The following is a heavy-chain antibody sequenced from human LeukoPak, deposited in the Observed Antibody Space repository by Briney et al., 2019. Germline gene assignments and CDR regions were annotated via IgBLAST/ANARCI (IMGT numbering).Heavy chain of an antibody. Sequence: GASVKVSCKASGYTFTSYAMNWVRQAPGQGLEWMGWINTNTGNPTYAQGFTGRFVFSLDTSVSTAYLQISSLKAEDTAVYYCARDRRLIGDIVVVPAAIGFDYWGQGTLVTVSS. CDR1: GYTFTSYA. CDR3: ARDRRLIGDIVVVPAAIGFDY. CDR2: INTNTGNP. D-gene: IGHD2-2*01. V-gene: IGHV7-4-1*02. J-gene: IGHJ4*02.